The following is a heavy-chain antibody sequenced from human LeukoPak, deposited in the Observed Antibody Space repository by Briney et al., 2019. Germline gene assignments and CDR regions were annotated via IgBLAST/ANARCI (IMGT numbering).Heavy chain of an antibody. CDR3: ATGSSGWQAYLFDY. CDR2: FDPEDGET. V-gene: IGHV1-24*01. D-gene: IGHD6-19*01. J-gene: IGHJ4*02. CDR1: GYTLTELS. Sequence: ASVKVSCKVSGYTLTELSMHWVRQAPGKGLEWMGGFDPEDGETIYAQKFQGRVTMTEDTSTDTAYMELSSLRSEDTAVYYCATGSSGWQAYLFDYWGQGTLVTVSS.